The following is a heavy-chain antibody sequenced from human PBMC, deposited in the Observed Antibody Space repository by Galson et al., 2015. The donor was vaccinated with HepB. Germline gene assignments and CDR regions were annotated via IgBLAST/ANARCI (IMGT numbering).Heavy chain of an antibody. CDR2: ISDDGSNK. J-gene: IGHJ5*02. CDR3: GREWGRGRAYWGGDCYSRDFDP. Sequence: SLRLSCAVSGFTFSSYAMHWVRQAPGKGLEWVAVISDDGSNKYYADSVKGRFTISRDNSKNTLYLQMISLRAEDTALYSCGREWGRGRAYWGGDCYSRDFDPWGQGTLVTVSS. CDR1: GFTFSSYA. D-gene: IGHD2-21*01. V-gene: IGHV3-30-3*01.